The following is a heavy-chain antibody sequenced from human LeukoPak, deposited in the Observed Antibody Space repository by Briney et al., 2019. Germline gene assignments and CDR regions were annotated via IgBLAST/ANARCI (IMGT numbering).Heavy chain of an antibody. CDR1: GGSFGGYY. CDR3: ARGARSYSYYYYYHYMDV. D-gene: IGHD2-15*01. J-gene: IGHJ6*03. Sequence: PSETLSLTCAVYGGSFGGYYWSWIRQPPGKGLEWIGEINHSGSTNYNPSLKSRVTISVDTSKNQFSLKLSSVTAADTAVYYCARGARSYSYYYYYHYMDVWGKGTTVTVSS. V-gene: IGHV4-34*01. CDR2: INHSGST.